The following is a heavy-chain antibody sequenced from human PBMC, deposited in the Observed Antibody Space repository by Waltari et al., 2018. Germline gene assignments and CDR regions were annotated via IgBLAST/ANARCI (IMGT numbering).Heavy chain of an antibody. CDR3: ARRKLGEAFDI. V-gene: IGHV1-69*12. CDR2: TIPIFGSP. D-gene: IGHD3-16*01. J-gene: IGHJ3*02. Sequence: QVQLVQSGAEGKKPGSSVRVPCRASGGNFGRYAITWVRQAPGQGLEWMGGTIPIFGSPMYAPKFQGRVSITADELTYTVYMELNSLRSDDTAIYYCARRKLGEAFDIWGQGTMVIVSS. CDR1: GGNFGRYA.